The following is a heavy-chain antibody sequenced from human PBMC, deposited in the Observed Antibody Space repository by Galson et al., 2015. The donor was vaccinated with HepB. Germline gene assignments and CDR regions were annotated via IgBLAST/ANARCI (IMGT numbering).Heavy chain of an antibody. CDR2: IIPILGIA. CDR3: ARDFYFTMIRGVQSGMDV. Sequence: SVKVSCKASGGTFSSYAISWVRQAPGQGLEWMGRIIPILGIANSSQKFQGRVTITADKSTSTAYMELSSLTSEDTAVYYCARDFYFTMIRGVQSGMDVWGQGTTVTVSS. J-gene: IGHJ6*02. V-gene: IGHV1-69*04. CDR1: GGTFSSYA. D-gene: IGHD3-10*01.